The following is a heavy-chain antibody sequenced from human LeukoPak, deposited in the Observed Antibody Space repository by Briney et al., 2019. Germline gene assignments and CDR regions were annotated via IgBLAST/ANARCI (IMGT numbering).Heavy chain of an antibody. J-gene: IGHJ4*02. CDR3: ARDLPYGISDYPPGI. V-gene: IGHV3-48*03. CDR2: ISSRGITI. CDR1: GFTFSSYE. D-gene: IGHD3-22*01. Sequence: PGGSLRLSCAASGFTFSSYEMNRVRQAPGKGLEWVSYISSRGITIYYADSVRGRFAISRDNAKNSLYLQMNSLRAEDTAVYYCARDLPYGISDYPPGIWGQGTLVTVSS.